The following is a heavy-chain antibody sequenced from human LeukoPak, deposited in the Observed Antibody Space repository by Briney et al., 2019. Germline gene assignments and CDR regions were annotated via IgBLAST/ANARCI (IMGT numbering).Heavy chain of an antibody. CDR2: INAGNGNT. CDR1: GYTFTSYA. D-gene: IGHD3-10*01. CDR3: ARADTASITMVRGVIDY. V-gene: IGHV1-3*01. J-gene: IGHJ4*02. Sequence: EASVKVSCKASGYTFTSYAMHWVRQAPGQRLEWMGWINAGNGNTKYSQKFQGRVTITRDTSASTAYMELSSLRSEDTAVYYCARADTASITMVRGVIDYWGQGTLVTVS.